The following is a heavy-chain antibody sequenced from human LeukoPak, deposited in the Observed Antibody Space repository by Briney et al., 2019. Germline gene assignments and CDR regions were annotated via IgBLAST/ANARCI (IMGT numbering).Heavy chain of an antibody. CDR2: IYHSGST. D-gene: IGHD2-2*01. J-gene: IGHJ4*02. CDR3: ARPSREYQLSPFGY. CDR1: GYSISSGYY. V-gene: IGHV4-38-2*02. Sequence: PSETLSLTCTVSGYSISSGYYWGWIRQPPGKGLEWIGSIYHSGSTYYNPSLKSRVTISVDTSKNQFSLKLSSVTAADTAVYYCARPSREYQLSPFGYWGQGTLVTVSS.